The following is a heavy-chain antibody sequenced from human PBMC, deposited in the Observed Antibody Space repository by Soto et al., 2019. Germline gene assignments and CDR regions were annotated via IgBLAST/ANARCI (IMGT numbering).Heavy chain of an antibody. J-gene: IGHJ4*02. CDR3: AXXXKGGVRFGELLEPFDY. Sequence: GGSLRLSCAASGFTFSSYAMSWVRQAPGKGLEWVSAISGSGGSTYYADSVKGRFTISRDNSKNTLYLQMNSLRXXDXXVXYCAXXXKGGVRFGELLEPFDYWGQGTLVTVSS. CDR1: GFTFSSYA. V-gene: IGHV3-23*01. CDR2: ISGSGGST. D-gene: IGHD3-10*01.